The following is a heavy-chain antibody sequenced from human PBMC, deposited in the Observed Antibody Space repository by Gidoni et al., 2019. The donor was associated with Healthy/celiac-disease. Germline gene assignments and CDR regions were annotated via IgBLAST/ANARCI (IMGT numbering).Heavy chain of an antibody. Sequence: QLHESGPGLVKPSATLSLTCAVSCGSISSSNWLSWVRQPPWKGLEWIGEIYHSGSTNYNPSLKSRVTISVDKSKNQFSLKLSSVTAADTAVYYWARGYDILTGYSGNWFDPWGQGTLVTVSS. V-gene: IGHV4-4*02. CDR2: IYHSGST. D-gene: IGHD3-9*01. CDR1: CGSISSSNW. J-gene: IGHJ5*02. CDR3: ARGYDILTGYSGNWFDP.